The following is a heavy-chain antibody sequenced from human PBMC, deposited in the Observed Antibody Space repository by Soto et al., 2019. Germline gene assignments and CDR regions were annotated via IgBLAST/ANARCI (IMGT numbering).Heavy chain of an antibody. CDR1: GFTFSDYY. Sequence: GGSLRLSCAASGFTFSDYYMSWIRQAPGKGLEWVSYISSSGSTIYYADSVKGRFTISRDNAKNSLYLQMNSLRAEDTAVYYCARDLDPEREYYYYYYMDVWGKGTTVTVSS. CDR2: ISSSGSTI. D-gene: IGHD1-1*01. CDR3: ARDLDPEREYYYYYYMDV. J-gene: IGHJ6*03. V-gene: IGHV3-11*01.